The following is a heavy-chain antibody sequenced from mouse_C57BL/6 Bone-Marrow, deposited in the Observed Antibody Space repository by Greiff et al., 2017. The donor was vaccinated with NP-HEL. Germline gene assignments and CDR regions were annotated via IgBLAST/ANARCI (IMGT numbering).Heavy chain of an antibody. J-gene: IGHJ1*03. V-gene: IGHV1-69*01. CDR3: ARSQELYYGSSYGYFDV. Sequence: VQLQQPGAELVLPGASVKLSCKASGYTFTSYWMHWVKQRPGQGLEWIGEIDPSDSYTNYNQKFKGKSTLTVDKSSSTAYMQLSSLTSEDSAVYYCARSQELYYGSSYGYFDVWGTGTTVTVSS. CDR1: GYTFTSYW. D-gene: IGHD1-1*01. CDR2: IDPSDSYT.